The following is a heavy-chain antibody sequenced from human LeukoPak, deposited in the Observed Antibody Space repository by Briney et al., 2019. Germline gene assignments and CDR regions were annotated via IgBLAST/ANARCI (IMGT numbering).Heavy chain of an antibody. V-gene: IGHV4-39*01. J-gene: IGHJ5*02. CDR2: IYYSGTT. CDR3: ARAFTFPNWFDP. D-gene: IGHD2/OR15-2a*01. CDR1: GGSISSSSFY. Sequence: SETLSLTCTVPGGSISSSSFYWAWIRQPPGKGLEWIGSIYYSGTTYYNPSVKSRVTMSVDTSKKQFSLQLSSVTAADTAVYYCARAFTFPNWFDPWGQGTLVTVSS.